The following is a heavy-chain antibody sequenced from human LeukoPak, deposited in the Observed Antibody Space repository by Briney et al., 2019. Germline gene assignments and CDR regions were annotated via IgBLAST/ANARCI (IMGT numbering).Heavy chain of an antibody. CDR3: ARDPGSSPDPTAFDI. D-gene: IGHD6-13*01. CDR2: VHRDGYT. CDR1: GASITYY. Sequence: PSGTLSLTCAVSGASITYYWSWVRQPPGKGLEWIGEVHRDGYTNYNPSLKSRVTMSVDKSKNQFSLKLSSVTAADTAVYYCARDPGSSPDPTAFDIWGQGTMVTVSS. V-gene: IGHV4-4*02. J-gene: IGHJ3*02.